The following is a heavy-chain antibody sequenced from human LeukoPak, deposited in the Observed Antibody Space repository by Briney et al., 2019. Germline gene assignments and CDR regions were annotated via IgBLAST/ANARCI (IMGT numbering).Heavy chain of an antibody. V-gene: IGHV5-51*01. J-gene: IGHJ4*02. Sequence: GESLKISCKGSGYSFSSYWIGWVRQMPGKGLEWMGIIYPGDSDTRYSPSFQGHVTISADKSISTAYLQLSSLKAPDTAMYYCARQHGERRITLLGVVAQDYFHYWGQGTLVTVSS. CDR3: ARQHGERRITLLGVVAQDYFHY. D-gene: IGHD3-3*01. CDR1: GYSFSSYW. CDR2: IYPGDSDT.